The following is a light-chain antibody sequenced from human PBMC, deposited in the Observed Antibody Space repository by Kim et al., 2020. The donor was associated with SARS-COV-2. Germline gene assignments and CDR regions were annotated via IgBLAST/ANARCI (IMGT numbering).Light chain of an antibody. CDR1: KLGDKY. CDR3: QAWDSSTVV. CDR2: QDT. Sequence: SYELTQPPSVSVSPGQTASITCSGDKLGDKYACWYQQKPGQSPVLVISQDTKRPSGIPERFSGSNSGNTATLTISGPQAMDEADYYCQAWDSSTVVFGGG. V-gene: IGLV3-1*01. J-gene: IGLJ2*01.